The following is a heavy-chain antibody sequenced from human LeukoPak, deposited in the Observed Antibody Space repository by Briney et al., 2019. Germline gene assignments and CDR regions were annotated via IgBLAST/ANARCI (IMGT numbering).Heavy chain of an antibody. CDR2: INSDGNIT. CDR1: GFTFSNYW. Sequence: GGSLRLSCAASGFTFSNYWMHWVRQAPGKGPEWVSRINSDGNITTYADSVKGRFSISRDNAKNALYLQMNSLRAEDTAVYYCARELSGGSSRHFDYWGQGTLVTVSS. CDR3: ARELSGGSSRHFDY. D-gene: IGHD2-15*01. V-gene: IGHV3-74*01. J-gene: IGHJ4*02.